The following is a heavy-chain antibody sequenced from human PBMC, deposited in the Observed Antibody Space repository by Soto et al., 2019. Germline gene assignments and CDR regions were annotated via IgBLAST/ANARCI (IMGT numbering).Heavy chain of an antibody. CDR1: GFTFDNYV. V-gene: IGHV3-9*01. CDR2: ITWNSGSI. J-gene: IGHJ3*01. Sequence: EVQLVESGGGLVQPGRSLRLSCAASGFTFDNYVMHWVRQAPGKGLEWVSGITWNSGSIHYADSVKGRFTISRDNAKNSLYLEINSLRAEDTALYYCAKDYCSSTSCYFTIFWGQGTMVTVSS. CDR3: AKDYCSSTSCYFTIF. D-gene: IGHD2-2*01.